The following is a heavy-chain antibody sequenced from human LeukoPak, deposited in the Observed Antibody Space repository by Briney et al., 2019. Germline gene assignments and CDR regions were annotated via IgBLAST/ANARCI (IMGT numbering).Heavy chain of an antibody. CDR3: AEEARSTADSMFRRSAGTH. J-gene: IGHJ4*02. CDR2: ISYGGSNK. CDR1: GFTFSSYA. V-gene: IGHV3-30-3*01. D-gene: IGHD3-10*02. Sequence: PGRSLRLSCAASGFTFSSYAMHWVRQAPGKGLEWVAVISYGGSNKYYADSVKGRFTISRDNSKNTLYLQMNSLRAEDTAVYYCAEEARSTADSMFRRSAGTHWGQGTLVTVSS.